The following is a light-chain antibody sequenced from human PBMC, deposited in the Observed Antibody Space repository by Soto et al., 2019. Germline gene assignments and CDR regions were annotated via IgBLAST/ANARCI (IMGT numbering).Light chain of an antibody. CDR2: DAS. Sequence: EVVMTQSPATLSVSPGERVTFSCRASQSVTTNLAWYQHKPGQSPRLLISDASTGASGIPPRFSGSGSWTEFTLSNARLQSADFAVYYCQQYDRWPVTFGGGTKVE. CDR1: QSVTTN. CDR3: QQYDRWPVT. J-gene: IGKJ4*01. V-gene: IGKV3-15*01.